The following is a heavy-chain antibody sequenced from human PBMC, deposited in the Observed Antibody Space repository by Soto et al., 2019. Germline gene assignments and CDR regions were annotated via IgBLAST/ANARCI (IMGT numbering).Heavy chain of an antibody. CDR1: GFDFNKYG. CDR2: ISYDGSKK. V-gene: IGHV3-30*18. D-gene: IGHD3-16*01. CDR3: GKLTGQQIYFFGGGTEL. Sequence: QVQLVESGGGVVQPGRSLRLSCAASGFDFNKYGIHWVRQAPGKGLEWVALISYDGSKKYYADFVKGRLTISRDNSKNTLFLQITRLGVEDRPLYYWGKLTGQQIYFFGGGTELWGQGPLSTAPS. J-gene: IGHJ4*02.